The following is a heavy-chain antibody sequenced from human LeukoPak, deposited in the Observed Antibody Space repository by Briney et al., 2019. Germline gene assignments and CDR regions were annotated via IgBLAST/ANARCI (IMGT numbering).Heavy chain of an antibody. CDR2: IVVGSGNS. V-gene: IGHV1-58*02. Sequence: SVKVSCKASGFTFTSSAMQWVRQARGQRLEWIGWIVVGSGNSNYAQKFQERVTITRDMSTSTAYMELSSLRSEDTAVYYCAASYYDSSGYYTYYYYGMDVWGQGTTVTVSS. CDR3: AASYYDSSGYYTYYYYGMDV. CDR1: GFTFTSSA. J-gene: IGHJ6*02. D-gene: IGHD3-22*01.